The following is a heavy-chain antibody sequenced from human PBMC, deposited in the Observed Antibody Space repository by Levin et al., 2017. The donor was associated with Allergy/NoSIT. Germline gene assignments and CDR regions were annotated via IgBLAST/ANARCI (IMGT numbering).Heavy chain of an antibody. D-gene: IGHD2-15*01. CDR3: AKRGYCSGNTCQSHDAIDV. CDR2: LFFSGPAP. CDR1: CFQFRLLG. J-gene: IGHJ3*01. Sequence: HPGFSLLLSFSSSCFQFRLLGLFGVRQAPGPFLSFFSLLFFSGPAPSYADSVKGRFTISRDNAKNTLYLQMSSLRENDTAIYYCAKRGYCSGNTCQSHDAIDVWGQGTLVIVSS. V-gene: IGHV3-33*07.